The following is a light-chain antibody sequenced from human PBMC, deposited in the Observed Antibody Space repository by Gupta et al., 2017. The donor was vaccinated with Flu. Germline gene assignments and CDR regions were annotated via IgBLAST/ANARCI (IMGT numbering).Light chain of an antibody. CDR1: SLPKRY. J-gene: IGLJ3*02. Sequence: PGQTARITCSGDSLPKRYVYWYQQKSGQAPVLVIYEDSKRPSGIPDRFSGSNSETMATLIXSXAQVEDXADYYCYSRDNSDKGVLGGGTELIV. CDR2: EDS. V-gene: IGLV3-10*01. CDR3: YSRDNSDKGV.